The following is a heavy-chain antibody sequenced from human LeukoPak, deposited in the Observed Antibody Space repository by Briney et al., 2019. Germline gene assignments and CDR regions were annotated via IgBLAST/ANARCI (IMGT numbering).Heavy chain of an antibody. Sequence: PSETLSLTCAVYGGSFSGYYWSWIRQPPGKGLEWIGEINHSGSTNYNTSLKSRVTISVDTSKNQFSLKLSSVTAADTAVYYCARRTTVTPLFDYWGQGTLVTVSS. CDR1: GGSFSGYY. CDR2: INHSGST. CDR3: ARRTTVTPLFDY. V-gene: IGHV4-34*01. J-gene: IGHJ4*01. D-gene: IGHD4-17*01.